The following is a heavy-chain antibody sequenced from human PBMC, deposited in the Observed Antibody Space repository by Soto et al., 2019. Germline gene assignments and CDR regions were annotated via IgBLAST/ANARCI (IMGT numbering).Heavy chain of an antibody. J-gene: IGHJ4*02. CDR3: TTGQNDYGDPYYFDY. V-gene: IGHV3-15*01. CDR2: IKSKTDGGTT. Sequence: GGSLRLSCAASGFTFSNAWMSWVRQAPGKGLEWVGRIKSKTDGGTTDYAAPVKGRFTISRDDSKNTLYLQMNSLKTEDTAVYYCTTGQNDYGDPYYFDYWGQGTLVTVSS. CDR1: GFTFSNAW. D-gene: IGHD4-17*01.